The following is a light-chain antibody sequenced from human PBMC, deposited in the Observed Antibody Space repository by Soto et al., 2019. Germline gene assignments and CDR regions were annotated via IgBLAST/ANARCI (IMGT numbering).Light chain of an antibody. Sequence: QSVLTQPPSASGSPGQSVTISCTGTRXDVGGYNYVSWYQKQPGKAPKLIIYEVSKRPSGVPDRFSGSKSGKTASLTVSGLKAEDEDDYYWRSYAGSKNFYVFGTGTKVTVL. V-gene: IGLV2-8*01. J-gene: IGLJ1*01. CDR1: RXDVGGYNY. CDR3: RSYAGSKNFYV. CDR2: EVS.